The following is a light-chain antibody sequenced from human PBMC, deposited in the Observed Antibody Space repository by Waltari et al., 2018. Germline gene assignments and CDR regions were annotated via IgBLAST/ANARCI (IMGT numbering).Light chain of an antibody. CDR2: KGN. V-gene: IGLV8-61*01. CDR3: SMYMGSGIWV. J-gene: IGLJ3*02. CDR1: SGSVSSTSY. Sequence: QTVLTQDPSLSVSPGGTVTLTCALSSGSVSSTSYATWYQQTPGLPPRTLVYKGNCRSSGVPDRFSGSILGNKAALTITGAQADDESDYYCSMYMGSGIWVFGGGTKLTVL.